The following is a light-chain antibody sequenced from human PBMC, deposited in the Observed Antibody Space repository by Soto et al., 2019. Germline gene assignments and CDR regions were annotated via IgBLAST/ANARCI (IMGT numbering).Light chain of an antibody. CDR2: EDT. CDR1: SRDVGIYNL. Sequence: QSVLTQPPSASGSPGQSITISCTGTSRDVGIYNLVSWYQLHPGKVPKLIIYEDTKRPSGISSRFSGSESGITAFLTSSGLQAEDEADYYCCSYAGSSTYVFGTGTKVTVL. J-gene: IGLJ1*01. V-gene: IGLV2-23*01. CDR3: CSYAGSSTYV.